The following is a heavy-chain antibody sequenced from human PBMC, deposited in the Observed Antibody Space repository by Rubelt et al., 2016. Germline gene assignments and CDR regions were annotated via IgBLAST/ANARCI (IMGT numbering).Heavy chain of an antibody. Sequence: EVQLLESGGDLVQPGGSLTLSCAASGFTFSIYRMKWVRQAPGKGLEWVSSISSVGDYLYYAASVRGRFTIPGDNAKNSLYLQMNSLRAEDTAWYYCARGLKGRDSPLDAFDIWGQGTMVTVSS. J-gene: IGHJ3*02. CDR1: GFTFSIYR. D-gene: IGHD3-10*01. CDR3: ARGLKGRDSPLDAFDI. V-gene: IGHV3-21*06. CDR2: ISSVGDYL.